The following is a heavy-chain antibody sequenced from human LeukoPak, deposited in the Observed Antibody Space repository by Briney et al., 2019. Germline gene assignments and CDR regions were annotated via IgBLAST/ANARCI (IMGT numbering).Heavy chain of an antibody. CDR2: ISGSGGST. V-gene: IGHV3-23*01. D-gene: IGHD2-2*01. J-gene: IGHJ4*02. Sequence: GGSLRLSCAASGFTFSSYAMSWVRQAPGKGLEWVSAISGSGGSTYYADSVKGRFTISRDNSKNTLYLQMNSLRAEDTAVYYCAKDAQYCSRTSCYDLGVIAAAGKFDYWGQGTLVTVSS. CDR3: AKDAQYCSRTSCYDLGVIAAAGKFDY. CDR1: GFTFSSYA.